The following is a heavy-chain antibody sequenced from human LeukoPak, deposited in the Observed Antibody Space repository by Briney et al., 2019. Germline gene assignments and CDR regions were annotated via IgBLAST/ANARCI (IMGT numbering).Heavy chain of an antibody. J-gene: IGHJ4*02. D-gene: IGHD3-22*01. V-gene: IGHV4-61*02. CDR2: IYTSGST. CDR1: GGSISSGSYY. CDR3: AATYYYDRDY. Sequence: PSETLSLTCTVSGGSISSGSYYWSWIRQPAGKGLEWIGRIYTSGSTNYNPSLKSRVTISVDTSKNQFSLKLSSVTAADTAVYYCAATYYYDRDYWGQGTLVTVSS.